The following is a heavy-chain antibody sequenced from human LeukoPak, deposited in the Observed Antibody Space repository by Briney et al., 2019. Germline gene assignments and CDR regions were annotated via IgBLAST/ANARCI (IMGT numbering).Heavy chain of an antibody. V-gene: IGHV3-21*01. CDR3: ASEPYYYGSGSYPYYFDY. CDR1: GFTFSSYS. Sequence: GGSLRLSCAASGFTFSSYSMNWVRQAPGKGLEWVSSTSSSSSYIYYADSVKGRFTISRDNAKNSLYLQMNSLRAEDTAVYYCASEPYYYGSGSYPYYFDYWGQGTLVTVSS. J-gene: IGHJ4*02. D-gene: IGHD3-10*01. CDR2: TSSSSSYI.